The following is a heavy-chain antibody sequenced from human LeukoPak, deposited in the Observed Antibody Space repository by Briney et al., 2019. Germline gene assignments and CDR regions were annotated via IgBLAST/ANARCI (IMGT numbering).Heavy chain of an antibody. Sequence: TGGSLRLSCAASGFTFSSYAMSWVRQAPGKGLEWVSAISNSGGSTYFADSVKGRFTISRDNSKNTLYLQMNSLRAEDTAVYYCAKIPGGYCSSTSCHPPGTNDYWGQGTLVTVSS. D-gene: IGHD2-2*01. CDR3: AKIPGGYCSSTSCHPPGTNDY. V-gene: IGHV3-23*01. CDR1: GFTFSSYA. CDR2: ISNSGGST. J-gene: IGHJ4*02.